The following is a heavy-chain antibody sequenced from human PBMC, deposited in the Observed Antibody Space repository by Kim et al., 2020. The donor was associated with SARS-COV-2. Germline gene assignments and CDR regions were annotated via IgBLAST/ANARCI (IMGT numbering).Heavy chain of an antibody. Sequence: ADSVKGRFSISSDISKNTLYLQMDSLRAEDTAVYYCATTGGDSSGWFYFDFRGQGTLVTVSS. V-gene: IGHV3-66*01. D-gene: IGHD6-19*01. CDR3: ATTGGDSSGWFYFDF. J-gene: IGHJ4*02.